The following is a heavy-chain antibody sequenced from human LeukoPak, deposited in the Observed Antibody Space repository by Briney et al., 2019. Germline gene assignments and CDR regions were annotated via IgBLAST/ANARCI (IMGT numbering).Heavy chain of an antibody. V-gene: IGHV3-30*19. D-gene: IGHD6-13*01. J-gene: IGHJ4*02. CDR3: VRGAYSSSWLNFDY. Sequence: HPGGSLRLSCAASGFTFSYYGIHWVRQAPGKGLEGVALIPYDGSNKYYADSVKGRFTVSRDNSKNTLYLQMNSLRAEDTAVYYCVRGAYSSSWLNFDYWGQGTLVTVSS. CDR1: GFTFSYYG. CDR2: IPYDGSNK.